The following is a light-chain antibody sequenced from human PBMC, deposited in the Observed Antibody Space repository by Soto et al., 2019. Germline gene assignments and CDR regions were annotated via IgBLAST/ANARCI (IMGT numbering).Light chain of an antibody. V-gene: IGLV2-8*01. CDR2: EVT. J-gene: IGLJ3*02. Sequence: HSALTQPPSASGSPGQSVTISCTGTSSDVGAYNYVSGYQQHAGKAPKLVIYEVTKRPSGFPDRFSGSKSANTASLTVSGLHAWDEADYYCSSFASSNTWVFGGGTKLTVL. CDR1: SSDVGAYNY. CDR3: SSFASSNTWV.